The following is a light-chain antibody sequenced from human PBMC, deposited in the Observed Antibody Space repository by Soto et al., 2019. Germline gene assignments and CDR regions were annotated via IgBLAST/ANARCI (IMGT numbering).Light chain of an antibody. CDR1: SSDVGAYTY. CDR3: SSYAGSNNNVV. Sequence: QSALTQPPSASGSPGQSVTISCTGTSSDVGAYTYVSWYQQHPGKAPKLMIYEVSKRPSWVPDRFSGSKSGSTASLTVSGLQAEDESDYDCSSYAGSNNNVVFGGGTKLTVL. J-gene: IGLJ2*01. CDR2: EVS. V-gene: IGLV2-8*01.